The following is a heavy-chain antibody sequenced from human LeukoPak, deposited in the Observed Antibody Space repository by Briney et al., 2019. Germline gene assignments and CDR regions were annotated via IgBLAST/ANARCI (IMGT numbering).Heavy chain of an antibody. V-gene: IGHV1-69*04. D-gene: IGHD3-22*01. CDR1: GGTFSSYA. J-gene: IGHJ6*02. CDR3: ARAYDSSGYLGYYYYGMDV. CDR2: IIPILGIA. Sequence: APVKVSCKASGGTFSSYAISWVRQAPGQGLEWMGRIIPILGIANYAQKFQGRVTITADKSTSTAYMELSSLRSEDTAVYYCARAYDSSGYLGYYYYGMDVWGQGTTVTVSS.